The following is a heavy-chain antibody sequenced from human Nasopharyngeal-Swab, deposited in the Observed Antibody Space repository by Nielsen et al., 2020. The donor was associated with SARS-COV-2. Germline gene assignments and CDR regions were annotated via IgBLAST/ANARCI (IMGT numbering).Heavy chain of an antibody. CDR2: INSDGSST. V-gene: IGHV3-74*01. CDR1: GFTFSSHW. J-gene: IGHJ6*02. Sequence: GGSLRLSCAASGFTFSSHWMHWVRQAPGKGLVWVSRINSDGSSTSYADSVKGRFTISRDNAKNTLYLQMNSLRAEDTAVYYCARDRIGGGMDVWGQGTTVTVSS. CDR3: ARDRIGGGMDV. D-gene: IGHD2-15*01.